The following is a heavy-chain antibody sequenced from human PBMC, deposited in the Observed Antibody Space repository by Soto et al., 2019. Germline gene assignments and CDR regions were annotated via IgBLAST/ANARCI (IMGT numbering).Heavy chain of an antibody. Sequence: QVQLVESGGGLVQPGGSLRLSCAASGFTFSDYYMSWIRQPPGKGLEWISYIRSTGSTMYYADSMKGRFTISRDNAKNSLYLQMHSLRAEDTAVYYCARETTVTTGGRDYYYVDVWGKGTTVTVSS. CDR3: ARETTVTTGGRDYYYVDV. D-gene: IGHD4-17*01. CDR2: IRSTGSTM. J-gene: IGHJ6*03. CDR1: GFTFSDYY. V-gene: IGHV3-11*01.